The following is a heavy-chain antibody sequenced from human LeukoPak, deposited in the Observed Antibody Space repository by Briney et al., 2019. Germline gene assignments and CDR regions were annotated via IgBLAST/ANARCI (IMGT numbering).Heavy chain of an antibody. Sequence: GGSLRLSCAASGFTVSSNYMSRVRQAPGKGLEWVSYISSSSSTIYYADSVKGRFTISRDNAKNSLYLQMNSLRAEDTAVYYCARDYSYYDSSGYYYDYWGQGTLVTVSS. D-gene: IGHD3-22*01. CDR3: ARDYSYYDSSGYYYDY. CDR2: ISSSSSTI. CDR1: GFTVSSNY. V-gene: IGHV3-48*04. J-gene: IGHJ4*02.